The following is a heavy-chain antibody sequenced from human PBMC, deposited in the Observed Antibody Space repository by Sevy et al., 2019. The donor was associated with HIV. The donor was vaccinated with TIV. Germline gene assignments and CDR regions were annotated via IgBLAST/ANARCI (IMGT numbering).Heavy chain of an antibody. J-gene: IGHJ6*02. D-gene: IGHD2-15*01. V-gene: IGHV3-30*04. CDR3: ARDPGYCSGGSCYVPSGMDV. Sequence: GGSLRLSCAASGFTFSSYAMHWVRQAPGKGLEWVAVISYDGSNKYYADSVKGRFTISRDNSKNTLYLQMNSLRAEDTAVYYCARDPGYCSGGSCYVPSGMDVWGQGTTVTVSS. CDR2: ISYDGSNK. CDR1: GFTFSSYA.